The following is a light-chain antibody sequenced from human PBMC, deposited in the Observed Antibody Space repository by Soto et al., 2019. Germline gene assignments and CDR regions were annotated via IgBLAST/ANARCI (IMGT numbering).Light chain of an antibody. V-gene: IGKV1-16*02. CDR1: QGISNY. Sequence: DIHMTQSPSSLSASVGDRVTITCRASQGISNYLGWYQQNPGKAPRSRIYSASSLQSGVPSQFSVRGSGTDFTLTISDMQPDDFATASGQQYYLYPWTFGQGTKVEIK. J-gene: IGKJ1*01. CDR2: SAS. CDR3: QQYYLYPWT.